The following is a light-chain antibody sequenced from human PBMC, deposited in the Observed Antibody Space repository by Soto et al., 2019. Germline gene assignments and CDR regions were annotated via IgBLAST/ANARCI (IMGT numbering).Light chain of an antibody. CDR2: KAS. J-gene: IGKJ1*01. V-gene: IGKV1-5*03. CDR3: QQYESQST. CDR1: QSVGRW. Sequence: DVQMTQSPSTLSASVGDKITITCRASQSVGRWLAWYQQKPGKAPEVLIYKASTLKYGVPSRFSGSGSGTEFSLTSSRLQPDDFATYFCQQYESQSTFGQGTKVEIK.